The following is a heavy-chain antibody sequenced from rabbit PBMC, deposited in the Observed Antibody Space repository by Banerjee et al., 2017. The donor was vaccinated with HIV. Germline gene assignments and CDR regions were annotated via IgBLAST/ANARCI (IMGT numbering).Heavy chain of an antibody. D-gene: IGHD6-1*01. CDR2: IDAGSGGST. CDR1: GFSISSSYW. CDR3: ARRYADAFNL. V-gene: IGHV1S45*01. Sequence: QEQLVESGGGLVQPEGSLTLTCKASGFSISSSYWMCWVRQAPGKGLEWIACIDAGSGGSTWYARWVNGRFTISKTSSTTVTLQMTSLTAVDTATYFCARRYADAFNLWGPGTLVT. J-gene: IGHJ4*01.